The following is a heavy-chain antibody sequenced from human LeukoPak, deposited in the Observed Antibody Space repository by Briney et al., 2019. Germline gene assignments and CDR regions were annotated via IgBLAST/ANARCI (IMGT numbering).Heavy chain of an antibody. CDR2: MNPNSGNT. D-gene: IGHD2-15*01. J-gene: IGHJ4*02. Sequence: GASVKVSCKASGYTFTSYDINWVRQATGQGLEWMGWMNPNSGNTGYAQKFQGGVTMTRNTSISTAYMELSSLRSEDTAVYYCASLSGARHANDYWGQGTLVTVSS. V-gene: IGHV1-8*01. CDR1: GYTFTSYD. CDR3: ASLSGARHANDY.